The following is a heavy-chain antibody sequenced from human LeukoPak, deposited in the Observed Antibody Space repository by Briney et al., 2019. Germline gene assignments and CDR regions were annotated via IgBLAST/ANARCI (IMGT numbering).Heavy chain of an antibody. D-gene: IGHD5-12*01. J-gene: IGHJ4*02. V-gene: IGHV3-7*01. Sequence: GGSLRLSCEASGFSLSAAWMTWVRQAPGKGLEWVATIKNDGNDKYYVDSVKGRFTLSRDNAKNLVYLQMNSLRVEDTAVYYCVNLGYSDGGQGTLVTVSS. CDR2: IKNDGNDK. CDR3: VNLGYSD. CDR1: GFSLSAAW.